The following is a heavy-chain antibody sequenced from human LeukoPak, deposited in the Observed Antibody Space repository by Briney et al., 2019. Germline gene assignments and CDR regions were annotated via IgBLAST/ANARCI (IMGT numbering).Heavy chain of an antibody. J-gene: IGHJ4*02. CDR3: VRDNPRCCGVVPVNIDDF. Sequence: GGSLRLSCAASGFILSTDSMNWVRQAPGKGLEWISYISYDSAIKYYADSVRGRFTISRDNAKNSLSLQMHSLRAEDTAVYYCVRDNPRCCGVVPVNIDDFWGQGTLVTVSS. V-gene: IGHV3-48*01. CDR1: GFILSTDS. CDR2: ISYDSAIK. D-gene: IGHD2-15*01.